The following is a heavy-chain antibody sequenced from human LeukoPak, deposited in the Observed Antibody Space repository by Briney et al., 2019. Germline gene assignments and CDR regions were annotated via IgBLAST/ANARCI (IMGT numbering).Heavy chain of an antibody. Sequence: SETLSLTCTVSGGSISSYYWSWIRQPPGKGLEWIGNIFYSGSTYYSPSLKSRVTISLDTPRNQFSLKLTSVTAADTAVYYCAKSNGYGLVDIWGQGTMVTVSS. CDR1: GGSISSYY. D-gene: IGHD3-10*01. CDR2: IFYSGST. V-gene: IGHV4-59*12. CDR3: AKSNGYGLVDI. J-gene: IGHJ3*02.